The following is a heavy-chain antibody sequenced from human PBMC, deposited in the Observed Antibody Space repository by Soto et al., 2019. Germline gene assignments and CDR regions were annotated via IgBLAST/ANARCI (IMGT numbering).Heavy chain of an antibody. D-gene: IGHD3-9*01. CDR3: ARYHSARRHYDILTGYYTGFDY. CDR2: IYYSGST. CDR1: GGSISSYY. J-gene: IGHJ4*02. Sequence: PSETLSLTCTVSGGSISSYYWSWIRQPPGKGLEWIGYIYYSGSTNYNPSLKSRVTISVDTSKNQFSLKLSSVTAADTAVYYCARYHSARRHYDILTGYYTGFDYWGQGTLVTVSS. V-gene: IGHV4-59*08.